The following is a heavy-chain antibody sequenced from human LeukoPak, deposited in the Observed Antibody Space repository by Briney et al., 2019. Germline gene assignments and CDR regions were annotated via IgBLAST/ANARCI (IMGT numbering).Heavy chain of an antibody. CDR3: ARDKYYDRYFDS. D-gene: IGHD3-22*01. CDR2: IKQDGSEK. CDR1: GFTFNSNW. V-gene: IGHV3-7*01. Sequence: PGGSLRLSCVASGFTFNSNWMSWVRQAPGKGLEWVGNIKQDGSEKYYVDSVKGRFTISRDNAKNSLSLQMNSLRAEDTAVYYCARDKYYDRYFDSWGRGTLVTVSS. J-gene: IGHJ4*02.